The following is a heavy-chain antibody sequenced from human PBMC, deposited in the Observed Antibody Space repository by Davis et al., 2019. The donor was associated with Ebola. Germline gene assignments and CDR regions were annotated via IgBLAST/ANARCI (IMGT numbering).Heavy chain of an antibody. J-gene: IGHJ4*02. CDR2: ISYDGSNK. V-gene: IGHV3-30-3*01. CDR3: ARDQPSSGEFDY. Sequence: PGGSLRLSCAASGFTFSSYAMHWVRQAPGKGLEWVAVISYDGSNKYYADSVKGRFTISRDNSKNTLYLQMNSLRAEDTAVYYCARDQPSSGEFDYWGQGTLVTVSS. CDR1: GFTFSSYA. D-gene: IGHD6-19*01.